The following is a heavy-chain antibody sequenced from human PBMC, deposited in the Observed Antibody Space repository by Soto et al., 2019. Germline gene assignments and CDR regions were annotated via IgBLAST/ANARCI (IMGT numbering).Heavy chain of an antibody. V-gene: IGHV3-74*01. J-gene: IGHJ4*02. CDR1: GFSFSGYW. CDR2: FYGDGTGT. CDR3: ARVKGGSGGKGDPLDF. Sequence: PGGSLRLSCVASGFSFSGYWMHWVRQRPGKGLAWVSNFYGDGTGTYADSVKGRFTISRDDAKSTIYLQMNSLRAEDTAVYYCARVKGGSGGKGDPLDFWGQGTLVTVSS. D-gene: IGHD2-15*01.